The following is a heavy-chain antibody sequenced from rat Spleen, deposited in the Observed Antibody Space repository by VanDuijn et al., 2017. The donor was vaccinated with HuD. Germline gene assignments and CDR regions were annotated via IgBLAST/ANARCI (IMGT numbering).Heavy chain of an antibody. Sequence: EVKLVESGGGLVQPGGSLKLSCAASGFTFVDYDIAWVRQTPTKGLDWIASLNNGVDITYYRDSVKGRFTVSRDDAKNTQYLQMDSLRSEDTATYYCTRHGGLRNWFAYWGQGTLVTVSS. CDR1: GFTFVDYD. D-gene: IGHD1-11*01. CDR3: TRHGGLRNWFAY. V-gene: IGHV5S13*01. J-gene: IGHJ3*01. CDR2: LNNGVDIT.